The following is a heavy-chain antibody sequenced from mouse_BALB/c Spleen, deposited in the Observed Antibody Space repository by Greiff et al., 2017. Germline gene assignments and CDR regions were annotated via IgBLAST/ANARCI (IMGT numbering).Heavy chain of an antibody. CDR3: ASTTVVAWYFDV. D-gene: IGHD1-1*01. Sequence: VQLKESGGGLVKPGGSLKLSCAASGFTFSDYYMYWVRQTPEKRLEWVATISDGGSYTYYPDSVKGRFTISRDNAKNNLYLQMSSLKSEDTAMYYCASTTVVAWYFDVWGAGTTVTVSS. CDR1: GFTFSDYY. V-gene: IGHV5-4*02. CDR2: ISDGGSYT. J-gene: IGHJ1*01.